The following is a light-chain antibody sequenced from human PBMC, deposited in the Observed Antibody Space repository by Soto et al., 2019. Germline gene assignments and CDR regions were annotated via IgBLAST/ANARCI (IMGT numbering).Light chain of an antibody. CDR2: GAS. CDR3: QQYNGWPLIT. J-gene: IGKJ5*01. V-gene: IGKV3D-15*01. Sequence: EVVMTQSPDSLSVSPGERATLSCRASQSVSSNLAWYQQKLGQAPRLLIYGASTRATGIPDRFSGSGSGTDFTLTISSLQSEDFAVYYCQQYNGWPLITFGQGTRLEIK. CDR1: QSVSSN.